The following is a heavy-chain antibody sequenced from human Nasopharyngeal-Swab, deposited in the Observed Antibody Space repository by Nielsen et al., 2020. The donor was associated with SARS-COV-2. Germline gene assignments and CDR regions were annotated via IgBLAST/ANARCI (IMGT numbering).Heavy chain of an antibody. V-gene: IGHV3-64*01. CDR2: ISSNGGST. D-gene: IGHD3-10*01. J-gene: IGHJ6*02. CDR3: ARAFGGGYYYGMDV. Sequence: GESLKISCAASGFTFSSYAMHWVRQAPGKGLEYVSAISSNGGSTYYANSVKGRFTISRDNSKNTLYLQMGSLRAEDTAVYYCARAFGGGYYYGMDVWGQGTTVTVSS. CDR1: GFTFSSYA.